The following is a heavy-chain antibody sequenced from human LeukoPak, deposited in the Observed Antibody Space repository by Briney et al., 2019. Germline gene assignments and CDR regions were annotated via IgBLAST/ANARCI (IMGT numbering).Heavy chain of an antibody. D-gene: IGHD2-15*01. CDR2: INPNSGGT. CDR1: GYTFTGYY. CDR3: ARVVFAAATRFDY. V-gene: IGHV1-2*02. J-gene: IGHJ4*02. Sequence: GASVKVSCKASGYTFTGYYMHWVRQAPGQGLEWMGWINPNSGGTNYAQKLQGRVTMTTDTSTSTAYMELRSLRSDDTAVYYCARVVFAAATRFDYWGQGTLVTVSS.